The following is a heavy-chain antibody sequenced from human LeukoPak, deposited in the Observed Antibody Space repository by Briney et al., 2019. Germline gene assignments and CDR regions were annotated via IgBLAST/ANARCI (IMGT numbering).Heavy chain of an antibody. D-gene: IGHD3-22*01. CDR2: VYHSGST. CDR3: ARNDSSGYFDY. V-gene: IGHV4-38-2*01. J-gene: IGHJ4*02. Sequence: PSETLSLTCAVSEYSISSGNYWGWIRQPPGKGLEWIGSVYHSGSTHYSPSLKSRVTISVDTSKNQFSLKLRSVTAADTAVYYCARNDSSGYFDYWGQGTLVTVSS. CDR1: EYSISSGNY.